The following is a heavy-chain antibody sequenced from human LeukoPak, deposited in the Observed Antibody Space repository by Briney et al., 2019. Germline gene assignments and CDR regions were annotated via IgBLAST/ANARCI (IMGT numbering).Heavy chain of an antibody. V-gene: IGHV3-33*01. CDR3: ARDLSTQYYFDY. CDR1: GFTFSSYG. Sequence: GGSLRLSCAASGFTFSSYGMHWVRQAPGKGLEWVAVIWYDGSNKYYADSVKGRFTISRDNSKNTPYLQMNSLRAEDTAVYYCARDLSTQYYFDYWGQGTLVTVSS. J-gene: IGHJ4*02. CDR2: IWYDGSNK.